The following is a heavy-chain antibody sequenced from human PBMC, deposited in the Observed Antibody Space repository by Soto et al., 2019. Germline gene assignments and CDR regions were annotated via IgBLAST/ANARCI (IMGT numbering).Heavy chain of an antibody. V-gene: IGHV4-59*01. D-gene: IGHD2-2*01. CDR3: ARYLVVPAANHPGNNWFDP. CDR2: IYYSGST. CDR1: GGSISSYY. Sequence: SETLSLTCTVSGGSISSYYWSWIRQPPGKGLEWIGYIYYSGSTNYNPSLKSRVTISVDTSKNQFSLKLSSVTAADTAVYYCARYLVVPAANHPGNNWFDPWGQGTLVTVSS. J-gene: IGHJ5*02.